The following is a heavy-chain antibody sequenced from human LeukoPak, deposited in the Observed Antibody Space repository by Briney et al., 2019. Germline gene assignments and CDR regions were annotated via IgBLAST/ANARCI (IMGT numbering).Heavy chain of an antibody. CDR3: ASSPRSALGLFDY. CDR1: GGSFSGYY. Sequence: SETLSLTCAVYGGSFSGYYWSWIRQPPGKGLEWIGEINHSGSTNYNPSLKSRVTISVDPSKNQFSLKLSSVTAADTAVYYCASSPRSALGLFDYWGQGTLVTVSS. J-gene: IGHJ4*02. V-gene: IGHV4-34*01. CDR2: INHSGST. D-gene: IGHD6-25*01.